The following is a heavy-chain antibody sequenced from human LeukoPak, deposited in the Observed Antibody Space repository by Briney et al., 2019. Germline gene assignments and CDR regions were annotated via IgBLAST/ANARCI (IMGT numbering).Heavy chain of an antibody. J-gene: IGHJ4*02. Sequence: GASVKVSCKASGYTFTSYDINWVRQAAGQGLESMGFVTPNSGNTGYAQKLQGRVTMTTNNSIGAAYMELSSLRSEDTAVYYCARFRYDYGDGPDYWGQGTLVTVSS. CDR2: VTPNSGNT. D-gene: IGHD4/OR15-4a*01. CDR1: GYTFTSYD. CDR3: ARFRYDYGDGPDY. V-gene: IGHV1-8*01.